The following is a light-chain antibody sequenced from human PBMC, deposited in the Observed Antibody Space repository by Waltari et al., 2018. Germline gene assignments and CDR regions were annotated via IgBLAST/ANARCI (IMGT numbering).Light chain of an antibody. J-gene: IGKJ4*01. CDR3: HQYYSSLLT. CDR1: QSILSSSNNKNY. V-gene: IGKV4-1*01. CDR2: WAS. Sequence: DIVMTQSPDSLAVSLGERATINCKSSQSILSSSNNKNYLAWFQQQPRQPPRLLIYWASTRESGVPDRFSGSGSGADFTLTINNLQAEDVALYYCHQYYSSLLTFGGGTKVEIK.